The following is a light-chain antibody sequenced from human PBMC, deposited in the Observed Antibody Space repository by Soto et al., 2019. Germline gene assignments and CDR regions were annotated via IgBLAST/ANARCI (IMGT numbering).Light chain of an antibody. CDR2: EVS. CDR3: SSYAGNNNLV. V-gene: IGLV2-8*01. Sequence: QSVLTQPPSASGSPGQSVTISCTGTSSDVGAYNYVSWYQHHPGKAPKFIIYEVSKRPSGVPDRFSGSKSDSTASLTVSGLQAEDEADYYCSSYAGNNNLVFGGGTQLTVL. J-gene: IGLJ2*01. CDR1: SSDVGAYNY.